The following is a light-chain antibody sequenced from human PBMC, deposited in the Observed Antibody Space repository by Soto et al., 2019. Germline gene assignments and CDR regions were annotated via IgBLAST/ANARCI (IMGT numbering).Light chain of an antibody. V-gene: IGLV2-14*01. CDR3: SSYTTSSTLV. CDR2: DVS. CDR1: SSDVGVYDS. Sequence: QSALTQPASVSGSPGQSITISCTGTSSDVGVYDSVAWYRLNPGQAPKLMIYDVSNRPWGVSSRFSGYKSGNTASLSISGLQAEDEADYYCSSYTTSSTLVLGTGTKVTVL. J-gene: IGLJ1*01.